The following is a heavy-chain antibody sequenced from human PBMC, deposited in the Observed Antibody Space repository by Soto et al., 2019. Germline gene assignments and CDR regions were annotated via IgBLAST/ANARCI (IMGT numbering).Heavy chain of an antibody. V-gene: IGHV4-61*01. CDR3: ARDRVSYCSGGSCYVPYGMDV. Sequence: SETLSLTCTVSGGSVSSGSYDWSWIRQPPGKGLEWIGYIYYSGSTNYNPSLKSRVTISVDTSKNQFSLKLSSVTAADTAVYYCARDRVSYCSGGSCYVPYGMDVWGQGTTVTVSS. J-gene: IGHJ6*02. CDR2: IYYSGST. CDR1: GGSVSSGSYD. D-gene: IGHD2-15*01.